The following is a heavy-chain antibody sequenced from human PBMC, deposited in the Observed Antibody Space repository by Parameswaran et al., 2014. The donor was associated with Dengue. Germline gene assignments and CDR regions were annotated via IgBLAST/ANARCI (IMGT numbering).Heavy chain of an antibody. CDR2: ISGSGGVT. CDR3: VKDEAVAGGSAFFDH. D-gene: IGHD6-19*01. Sequence: SNARWIRQPPGKGLEWVSAISGSGGVTYYADSVKGRFTISRDNSRNTLYLQMNSLRAEDTAVYHCVKDEAVAGGSAFFDHWGQGTLVTVSS. V-gene: IGHV3-23*01. CDR1: SNA. J-gene: IGHJ4*02.